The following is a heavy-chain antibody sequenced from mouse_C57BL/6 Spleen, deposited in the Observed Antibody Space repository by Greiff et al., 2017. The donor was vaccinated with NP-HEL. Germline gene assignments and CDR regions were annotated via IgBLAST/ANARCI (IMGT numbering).Heavy chain of an antibody. CDR3: ARDEDVATSPFAMDY. CDR2: ISYDGSN. D-gene: IGHD1-1*01. CDR1: GYSITSGYY. Sequence: EVQLVESGPGLVKPSQSLSLTCSVTGYSITSGYYWNWIRQFPGNKLEWMGYISYDGSNNYNPSLKNRISITRDTSKNQFFLKLNSVTTEDTATYYCARDEDVATSPFAMDYWGQGTSVTVSS. V-gene: IGHV3-6*01. J-gene: IGHJ4*01.